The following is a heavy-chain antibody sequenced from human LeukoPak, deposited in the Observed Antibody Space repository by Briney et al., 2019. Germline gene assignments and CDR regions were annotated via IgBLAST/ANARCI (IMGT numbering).Heavy chain of an antibody. CDR1: GDSISSSSYF. Sequence: SETLCLTCTASGDSISSSSYFWGWIRQPPVKGMEWIGSIYYSGSTSYSPSLKSRVTISVDTSKSQFYLKLSSVTAADTAVYYCARDGSRGLYAAYWGQGTLVTVSS. CDR3: ARDGSRGLYAAY. D-gene: IGHD4-17*01. J-gene: IGHJ4*02. CDR2: IYYSGST. V-gene: IGHV4-39*07.